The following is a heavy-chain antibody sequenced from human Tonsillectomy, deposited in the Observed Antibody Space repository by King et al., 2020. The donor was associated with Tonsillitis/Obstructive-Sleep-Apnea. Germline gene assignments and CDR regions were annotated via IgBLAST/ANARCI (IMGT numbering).Heavy chain of an antibody. V-gene: IGHV2-5*02. CDR3: AHRRGYSGYPDAFDI. Sequence: TLKESGPTLVKPTQTLTLTCTFSGFSLSTSGVGVGWIRQPPGKALECLALICWDDDKCYSPSLKSRRTITKDPSKNQVVLTMTNMDPVDTATYFCAHRRGYSGYPDAFDIWGQGTMVTVSS. D-gene: IGHD5-12*01. CDR2: ICWDDDK. J-gene: IGHJ3*02. CDR1: GFSLSTSGVG.